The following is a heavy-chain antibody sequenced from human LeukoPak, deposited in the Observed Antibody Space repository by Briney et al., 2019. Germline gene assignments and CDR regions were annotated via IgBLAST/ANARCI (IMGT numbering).Heavy chain of an antibody. CDR2: ISSSSSYI. J-gene: IGHJ4*02. CDR3: ARDSYYYGSGSYYVY. D-gene: IGHD3-10*01. Sequence: PGGSLRLSCAASGFTFSSYSMNWARQAPGKGLEWVSSISSSSSYIYYADSVKGRFTISRDNAKNSLYLQMNSLRAEDTAVYYCARDSYYYGSGSYYVYWGQGTLVTVSS. V-gene: IGHV3-21*01. CDR1: GFTFSSYS.